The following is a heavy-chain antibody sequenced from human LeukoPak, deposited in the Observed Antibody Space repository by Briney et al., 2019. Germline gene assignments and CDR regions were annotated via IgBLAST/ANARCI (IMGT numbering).Heavy chain of an antibody. V-gene: IGHV3-23*01. Sequence: GGSLRLSCAASGFTVSSSYMSWVRQAPGKGLEWVSAISTLDGSTYYADSVKGRFTISRDNSKNTLYLQMNSLRAEDTAIYYCAKGGWLEYWGQGTLVTVSS. CDR1: GFTVSSSY. CDR2: ISTLDGST. D-gene: IGHD6-19*01. CDR3: AKGGWLEY. J-gene: IGHJ4*02.